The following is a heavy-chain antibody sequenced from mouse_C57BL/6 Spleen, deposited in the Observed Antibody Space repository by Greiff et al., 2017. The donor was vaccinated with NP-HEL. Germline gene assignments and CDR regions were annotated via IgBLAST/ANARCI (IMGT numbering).Heavy chain of an antibody. CDR3: ARGGNLRRYFDV. CDR1: GYTFTSYW. CDR2: IYPGSGST. J-gene: IGHJ1*03. Sequence: QVQLQQPGAELVKPGASVKMSCKASGYTFTSYWITWVKQRPGQGLEWIGEIYPGSGSTYYNEKFKSKATLTVATSSSTAYMPLSSLTSEDSAVYYCARGGNLRRYFDVWGTGTTVTVSS. V-gene: IGHV1-55*01. D-gene: IGHD3-2*02.